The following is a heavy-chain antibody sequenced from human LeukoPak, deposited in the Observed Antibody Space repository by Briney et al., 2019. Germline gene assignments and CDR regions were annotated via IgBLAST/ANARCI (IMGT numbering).Heavy chain of an antibody. J-gene: IGHJ6*02. CDR2: INGDGSVT. V-gene: IGHV3-74*01. CDR1: GFTFSTYW. Sequence: GGSLRLSCAASGFTFSTYWMHWVRQAPGKGLLWVSRINGDGSVTVYADSVKGRFTISRDNAKNTLYLQMSSLRAEDTAVYHCASDSPYYGIDVWGQGTTVTVSS. CDR3: ASDSPYYGIDV.